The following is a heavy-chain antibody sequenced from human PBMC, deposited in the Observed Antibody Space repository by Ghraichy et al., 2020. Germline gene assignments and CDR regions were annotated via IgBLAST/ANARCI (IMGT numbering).Heavy chain of an antibody. V-gene: IGHV5-51*01. CDR2: IYPGDSDT. CDR3: ARGSGTLQYFQH. J-gene: IGHJ1*01. D-gene: IGHD3-10*01. CDR1: GLTFTSYW. Sequence: GESLNISCKGSGLTFTSYWIGWVRQMPGKGLEWMGIIYPGDSDTRYSPSFQGQVTISADKSFNTAYLQWGSLKASDTAMYYCARGSGTLQYFQHWGQGTLVTVSS.